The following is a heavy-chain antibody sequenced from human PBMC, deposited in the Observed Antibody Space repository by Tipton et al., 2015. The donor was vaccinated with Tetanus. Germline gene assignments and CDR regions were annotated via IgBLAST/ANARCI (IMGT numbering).Heavy chain of an antibody. J-gene: IGHJ3*02. CDR3: AKGDSFHS. CDR1: GYTFTDNW. V-gene: IGHV5-51*01. CDR2: IYPGDSHV. Sequence: QLVQSGAEVKKPGESLNISCRASGYTFTDNWIGWVRQRPGKGLEWMGVIYPGDSHVQFSPSFQGRVTFSVDKSINTAYLQWNSLGAPDSAMYFCAKGDSFHSWGQGTMVIVSS. D-gene: IGHD2-21*01.